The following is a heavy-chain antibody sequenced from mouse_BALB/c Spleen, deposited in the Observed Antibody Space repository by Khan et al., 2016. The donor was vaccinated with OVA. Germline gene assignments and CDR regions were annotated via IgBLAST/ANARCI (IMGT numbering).Heavy chain of an antibody. Sequence: QVQLQQSGAELVRPGASVKLSCKTSGYIFTSYWIHWVKQRSGQGLEWIANIYPRTGSTNYNEKFKGKATLTADKSSSTAYMQLSSLKSEDSAVXSCARSAPDDALAYWGQGTLVTVSA. V-gene: IGHV1S132*01. D-gene: IGHD6-1*01. CDR2: IYPRTGST. J-gene: IGHJ4*01. CDR1: GYIFTSYW. CDR3: ARSAPDDALAY.